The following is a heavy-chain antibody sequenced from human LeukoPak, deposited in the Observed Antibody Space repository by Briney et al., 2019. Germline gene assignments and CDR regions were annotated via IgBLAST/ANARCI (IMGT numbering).Heavy chain of an antibody. D-gene: IGHD4-17*01. CDR1: GGSISSGGYY. V-gene: IGHV4-31*03. CDR3: ARETTVTDRAFDY. CDR2: IYYSGST. J-gene: IGHJ4*02. Sequence: SQTLSLTCTVSGGSISSGGYYWSWIRQHPGKGLEWIGYIYYSGSTYYNPSLKSRVTISVDTSKYQFSLKLSSVTAADTAVYYCARETTVTDRAFDYWGQGTLVTVSS.